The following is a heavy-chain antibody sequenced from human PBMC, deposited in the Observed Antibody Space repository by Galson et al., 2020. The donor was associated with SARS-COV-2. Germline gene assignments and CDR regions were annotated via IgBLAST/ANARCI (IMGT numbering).Heavy chain of an antibody. CDR3: ARGGGVLLWFRELLTFDL. D-gene: IGHD3-10*01. V-gene: IGHV1-46*01. CDR1: GYTFTSYY. Sequence: ASVKVSCKASGYTFTSYYMHWVRQAPGQGLEWMGIINPSGGSTSYAQKFQGRVTMTRDTSTSTVYMELSSLRSEDTAVYYCARGGGVLLWFRELLTFDLWGRGTLVTVSS. CDR2: INPSGGST. J-gene: IGHJ2*01.